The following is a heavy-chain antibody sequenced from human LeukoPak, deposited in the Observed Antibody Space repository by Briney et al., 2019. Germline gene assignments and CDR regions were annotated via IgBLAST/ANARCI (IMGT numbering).Heavy chain of an antibody. D-gene: IGHD3-10*01. V-gene: IGHV1-3*01. Sequence: ASVKVSCKASGYTFTSYAMHWVRQAPGQRLEWMGWINAGNGNTKYSQKFQGRVTITRDTSASTAYMELSSLRSEDTAVYHCAAGTISRITMVRGVSFDYWGQGTLVTVSS. CDR1: GYTFTSYA. CDR3: AAGTISRITMVRGVSFDY. J-gene: IGHJ4*02. CDR2: INAGNGNT.